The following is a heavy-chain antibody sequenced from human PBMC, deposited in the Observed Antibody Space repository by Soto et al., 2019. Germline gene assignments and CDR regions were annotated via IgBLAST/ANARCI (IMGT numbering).Heavy chain of an antibody. Sequence: VSLTCPVSGGSVNSYGYYWTWIRQSPGKGLEWIGSMYYSGDTYHNPSLKSRVSLSVDTSKDQFSLNLTSVTAADTAVYFCVGKYDRSFDYWCRRTLVTVS. D-gene: IGHD3-22*01. CDR1: GGSVNSYGYY. J-gene: IGHJ4*02. V-gene: IGHV4-30-4*01. CDR3: VGKYDRSFDY. CDR2: MYYSGDT.